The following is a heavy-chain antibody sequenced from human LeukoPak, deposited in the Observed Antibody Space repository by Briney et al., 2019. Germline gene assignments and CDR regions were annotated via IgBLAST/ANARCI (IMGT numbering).Heavy chain of an antibody. J-gene: IGHJ4*02. CDR1: GFTFGGYA. V-gene: IGHV3-49*03. CDR2: IRSKAYGGTT. Sequence: GSLRLSCTASGFTFGGYAMSWFRQAPGKGLEWVGFIRSKAYGGTTEYAASVKGRFTIPRDDSKSIAYLQMNSLKTEDTAVYYCTREDYWGQGTLVTVSS. CDR3: TREDY.